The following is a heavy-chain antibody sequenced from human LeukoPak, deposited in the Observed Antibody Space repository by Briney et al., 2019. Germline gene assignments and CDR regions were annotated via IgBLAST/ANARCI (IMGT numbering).Heavy chain of an antibody. CDR2: ISYDGSNK. D-gene: IGHD2-15*01. V-gene: IGHV3-30*04. J-gene: IGHJ4*02. CDR1: GFTFSSYA. CDR3: ARDSEDIVVVVVATPPLDY. Sequence: GGSLRLSCAASGFTFSSYAMHWVRQAPGKGLEWVAVISYDGSNKYYADSVKGRFTISRDNSKNTLYLQMNSLRAEDTAVYYCARDSEDIVVVVVATPPLDYWGQGTLVTVSS.